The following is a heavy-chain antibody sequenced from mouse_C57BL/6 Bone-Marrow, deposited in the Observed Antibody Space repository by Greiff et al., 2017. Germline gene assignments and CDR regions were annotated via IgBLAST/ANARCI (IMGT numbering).Heavy chain of an antibody. D-gene: IGHD2-1*01. CDR2: INPSTGDT. CDR1: GYSFTGYY. CDR3: AGCNYGFAY. Sequence: EVQLQQSGPELVKPGASVKISCKASGYSFTGYYMNWVKQSPEKSLEWIGEINPSTGDTTYKQKFKAKATLTVDKSSSTAYMQLKSLTSEDSAVYYCAGCNYGFAYWGQGTLVTVSA. V-gene: IGHV1-42*01. J-gene: IGHJ3*01.